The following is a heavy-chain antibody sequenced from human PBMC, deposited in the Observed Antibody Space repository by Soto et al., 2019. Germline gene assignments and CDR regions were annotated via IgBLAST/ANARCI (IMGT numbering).Heavy chain of an antibody. V-gene: IGHV3-23*01. D-gene: IGHD1-26*01. J-gene: IGHJ4*02. Sequence: EVQLLESGGGLVQPGGSLRLSCAASGFTFSSYAMRWVRQAPVKGLEWVSAISGSGDSTYYADSVKGRFTISRDNSKNTLYLQMNRLGAEDTAVYYCARRGSGSYYDYWGQGTLVTVSS. CDR3: ARRGSGSYYDY. CDR2: ISGSGDST. CDR1: GFTFSSYA.